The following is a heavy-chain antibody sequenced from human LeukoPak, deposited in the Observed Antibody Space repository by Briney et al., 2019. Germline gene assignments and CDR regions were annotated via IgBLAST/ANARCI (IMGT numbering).Heavy chain of an antibody. D-gene: IGHD3/OR15-3a*01. CDR2: IKLDGSEK. J-gene: IGHJ4*02. Sequence: GGSLRLSCVASGFTFGKYWMSWVRQAPGKGLEWVANIKLDGSEKNYVDSVKGRFTISRDNTKNSLYLQMNCLRAEDTAVFYCARDQYDTWSRRGNFDSWGQGTLVIVSS. CDR1: GFTFGKYW. V-gene: IGHV3-7*03. CDR3: ARDQYDTWSRRGNFDS.